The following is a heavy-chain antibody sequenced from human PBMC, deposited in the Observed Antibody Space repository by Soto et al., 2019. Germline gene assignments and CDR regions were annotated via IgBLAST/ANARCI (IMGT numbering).Heavy chain of an antibody. J-gene: IGHJ5*02. V-gene: IGHV1-46*01. D-gene: IGHD6-19*01. Sequence: ASVKVSCKASGYSFTTYNIHWVRQAPGPGLKGMGVVNPSSGSTNYAQKFQGRVTITADESTSTAYMELSSLRSEDTAVYYCAREPQGIAVAGTYNWFDPWGQGTLVTVSS. CDR2: VNPSSGST. CDR3: AREPQGIAVAGTYNWFDP. CDR1: GYSFTTYN.